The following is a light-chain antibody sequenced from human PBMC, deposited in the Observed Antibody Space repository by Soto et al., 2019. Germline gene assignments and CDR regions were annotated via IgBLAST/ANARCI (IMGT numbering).Light chain of an antibody. CDR3: QQYGSSPLT. J-gene: IGKJ4*01. V-gene: IGKV3-20*01. Sequence: IVLTQSPGTLSLSPGERATLSCRASQSVDSRYLAWYQQKPGQAPRLLIYHASSRATGIPDRFSGSGSGTQFTLTISRLEPEDFAVYYCQQYGSSPLTFGGGTKVEIK. CDR2: HAS. CDR1: QSVDSRY.